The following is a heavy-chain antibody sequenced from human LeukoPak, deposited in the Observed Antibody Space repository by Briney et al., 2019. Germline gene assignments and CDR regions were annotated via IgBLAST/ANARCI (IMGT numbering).Heavy chain of an antibody. CDR2: TRYDGSNK. J-gene: IGHJ4*02. Sequence: GGSLRLSCAASGFIFSSYGMHWVRQAPGKGLEWVAFTRYDGSNKYYADSVKGRFTISRDNSKNTLYLQMNSLRTEDTAVYYCAKEISDELLRDSPFDYWGQGTLVTVSS. D-gene: IGHD2-15*01. CDR3: AKEISDELLRDSPFDY. CDR1: GFIFSSYG. V-gene: IGHV3-30*02.